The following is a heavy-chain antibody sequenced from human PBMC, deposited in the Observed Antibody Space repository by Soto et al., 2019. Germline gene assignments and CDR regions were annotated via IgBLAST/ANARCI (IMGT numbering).Heavy chain of an antibody. D-gene: IGHD6-19*01. CDR3: AADPLEEFWRAGFDP. V-gene: IGHV1-58*01. J-gene: IGHJ5*02. Sequence: SVKVSCKASGFTFTSSAVQWVRQARGQRLEWIGWIVVGSGNTNYAQKFQERVTITRDMSTSTAYMELSSLRSEDTAVYYCAADPLEEFWRAGFDPWGQGTLVTVSS. CDR1: GFTFTSSA. CDR2: IVVGSGNT.